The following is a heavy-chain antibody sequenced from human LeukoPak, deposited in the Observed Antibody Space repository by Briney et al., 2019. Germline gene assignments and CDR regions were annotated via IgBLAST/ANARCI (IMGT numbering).Heavy chain of an antibody. CDR3: ARPYSSSWYWFDP. CDR1: GYTFTGYY. J-gene: IGHJ5*02. Sequence: GASVKVSCKASGYTFTGYYMHWVRQAPGQGLEWMGWINPNSGGTNYAQKFQGRVTMTRDTSISTAYMELSRLRSDDTAVYYCARPYSSSWYWFDPWGQGTLVTVSS. V-gene: IGHV1-2*02. D-gene: IGHD6-13*01. CDR2: INPNSGGT.